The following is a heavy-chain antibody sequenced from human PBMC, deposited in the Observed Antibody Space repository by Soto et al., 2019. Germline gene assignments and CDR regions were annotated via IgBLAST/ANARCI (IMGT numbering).Heavy chain of an antibody. J-gene: IGHJ6*02. CDR1: GGTFSSYA. CDR2: IIPIFGTA. V-gene: IGHV1-69*01. Sequence: QVQLVQSGAEVKKPGSSVKVSCKASGGTFSSYAISWVRQAPGQGLEWMGGIIPIFGTANYAQKFQGRVTITADESTSTAYMELSSLRSEDTAVYYCATYSSSWDYYHYYGMDVWGQGTTVTVSS. CDR3: ATYSSSWDYYHYYGMDV. D-gene: IGHD6-13*01.